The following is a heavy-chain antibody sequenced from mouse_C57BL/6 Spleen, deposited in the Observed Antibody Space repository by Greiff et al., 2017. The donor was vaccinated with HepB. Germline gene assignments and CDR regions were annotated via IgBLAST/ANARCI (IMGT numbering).Heavy chain of an antibody. CDR1: GYTFTSYW. CDR2: IYPGSGST. CDR3: ARTPNWDDFDY. V-gene: IGHV1-55*01. J-gene: IGHJ2*01. D-gene: IGHD4-1*01. Sequence: QVHVKQPGAELVKPGASVKMSCKASGYTFTSYWITWVKQRPGQGLEWIGDIYPGSGSTNYNEKFKSKATLTVDTSSSTAYMQLSSLTSEDSAVCYCARTPNWDDFDYWGQGTTLTVSS.